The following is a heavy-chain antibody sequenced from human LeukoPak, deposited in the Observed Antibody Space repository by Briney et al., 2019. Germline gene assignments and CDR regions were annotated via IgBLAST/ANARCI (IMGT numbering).Heavy chain of an antibody. CDR3: ARAKGDPVVPAAMLDY. CDR2: IYSGGST. V-gene: IGHV3-53*01. CDR1: GFTDY. D-gene: IGHD2-2*01. Sequence: PGGSLRLSCAASGFTDYMTWVRQAPGKGLEWVSVIYSGGSTYYAASVKGRFSVSRDNSKNTVYLQMNSLRAEDTAVYYCARAKGDPVVPAAMLDYWGQGTLVTVSS. J-gene: IGHJ4*02.